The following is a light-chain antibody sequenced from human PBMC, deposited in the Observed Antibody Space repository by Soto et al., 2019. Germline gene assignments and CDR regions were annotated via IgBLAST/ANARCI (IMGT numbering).Light chain of an antibody. CDR1: SSNIGAGYD. J-gene: IGLJ1*01. Sequence: QSVLPQQPSVSGAPGQRVTISCTGSSSNIGAGYDVHWYQQLPGTAPKLLIYGNSNRPSGVPDRFSGSKSGTSASLAITGLQAEDEADYYCQSYDSSLSGYVFGTGTKVTVL. CDR2: GNS. CDR3: QSYDSSLSGYV. V-gene: IGLV1-40*01.